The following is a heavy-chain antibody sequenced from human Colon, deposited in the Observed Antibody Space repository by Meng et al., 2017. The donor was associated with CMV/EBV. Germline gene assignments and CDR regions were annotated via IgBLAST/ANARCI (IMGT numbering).Heavy chain of an antibody. Sequence: GESLKIPCAASGFTVISSSMNWVRQAPGKGLEWVSFLYSSGDTYYADSVKGRFTISRDNSMNTLYLQMGSLRSEDTAVYYCVRDVLGYSSSSVALDLWGQGTMVTVSS. CDR3: VRDVLGYSSSSVALDL. CDR1: GFTVISSS. D-gene: IGHD6-6*01. J-gene: IGHJ3*01. V-gene: IGHV3-66*03. CDR2: LYSSGDT.